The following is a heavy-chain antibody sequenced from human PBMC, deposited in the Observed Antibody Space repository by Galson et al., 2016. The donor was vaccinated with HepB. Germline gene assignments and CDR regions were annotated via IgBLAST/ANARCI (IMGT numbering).Heavy chain of an antibody. J-gene: IGHJ6*02. D-gene: IGHD2/OR15-2a*01. V-gene: IGHV1-69*04. CDR2: VIPILGVT. Sequence: SVKVSCKASGGNFSTYGISWVRQAPGQGLEWMGRVIPILGVTTYAQKFQGRVTITADTSTSTGYMELSRLRFDDTAVFYCARDETFGPEYYYGMDVWGQGTTVTVSS. CDR3: ARDETFGPEYYYGMDV. CDR1: GGNFSTYG.